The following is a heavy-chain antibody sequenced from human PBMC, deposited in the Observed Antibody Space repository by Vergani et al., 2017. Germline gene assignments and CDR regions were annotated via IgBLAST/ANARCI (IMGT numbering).Heavy chain of an antibody. CDR2: ISSSSSYI. J-gene: IGHJ3*02. CDR1: GFTFSSYS. Sequence: EVQLVESGGGLVKPGGSLRLSCAASGFTFSSYSLNWVRQAPGKGLDWVSSISSSSSYIYYADSVKGRFTISRDNAKNSLYLQMNSLRAEDTAVYYCARVLEGSQAFDIWGQGTMVTVSS. D-gene: IGHD3-3*01. CDR3: ARVLEGSQAFDI. V-gene: IGHV3-21*01.